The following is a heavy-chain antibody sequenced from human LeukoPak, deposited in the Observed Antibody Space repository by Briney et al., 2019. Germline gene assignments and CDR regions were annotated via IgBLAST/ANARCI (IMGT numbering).Heavy chain of an antibody. CDR1: GFTFSSYE. J-gene: IGHJ4*02. Sequence: PGGSLRLSCAASGFTFSSYEMNWVRQAPGRGLEWVSCISSSGSSIYYVDSVKGRFIISRDNAKNSLFLQMNSLRAEDTAVYYCARRGYYDTSGYLFDDWGQGTLVTVSS. CDR2: ISSSGSSI. V-gene: IGHV3-48*03. CDR3: ARRGYYDTSGYLFDD. D-gene: IGHD3-22*01.